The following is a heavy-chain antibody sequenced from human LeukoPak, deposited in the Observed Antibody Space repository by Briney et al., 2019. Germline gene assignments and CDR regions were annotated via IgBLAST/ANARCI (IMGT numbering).Heavy chain of an antibody. D-gene: IGHD6-6*01. CDR1: GLTFSDYW. CDR3: ARDMYSTSSARGAY. Sequence: GGSLRLSCAASGLTFSDYWMHWVRQAPGKGLVWVSRINGDGSSTTYADSVKGRFTISRDNAKNTLYLQMNSLRAEDAAVYYCARDMYSTSSARGAYWGQGTLVTVSS. CDR2: INGDGSST. J-gene: IGHJ4*02. V-gene: IGHV3-74*01.